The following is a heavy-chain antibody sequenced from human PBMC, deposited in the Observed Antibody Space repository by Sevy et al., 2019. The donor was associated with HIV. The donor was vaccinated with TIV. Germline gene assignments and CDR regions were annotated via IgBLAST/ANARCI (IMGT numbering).Heavy chain of an antibody. CDR3: AKDLTGRYSSSSGDFDY. J-gene: IGHJ4*02. CDR1: GFTFSIYG. CDR2: IRYDGSTK. D-gene: IGHD6-6*01. Sequence: GGSLRLSCAASGFTFSIYGMHWVRQAPGKGLEWVAYIRYDGSTKYYADSVKGRFTISRDNSKNTLYLQMNSLRAGDTAVYYCAKDLTGRYSSSSGDFDYWGQGTLVTVSS. V-gene: IGHV3-30*02.